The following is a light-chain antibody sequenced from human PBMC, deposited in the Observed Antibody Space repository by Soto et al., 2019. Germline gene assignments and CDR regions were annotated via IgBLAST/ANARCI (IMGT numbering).Light chain of an antibody. J-gene: IGLJ1*01. CDR2: EVS. Sequence: QSALTQPASVSGSPGQSITIPCTGTSSNVGGYQYVSWYQQHPGKAPKLMIYEVSNRPSGVSNRFSGSKSGNTASLTISGLQPEDETDYYCSSYTSSNTLVFGTGTKAPS. CDR3: SSYTSSNTLV. V-gene: IGLV2-14*01. CDR1: SSNVGGYQY.